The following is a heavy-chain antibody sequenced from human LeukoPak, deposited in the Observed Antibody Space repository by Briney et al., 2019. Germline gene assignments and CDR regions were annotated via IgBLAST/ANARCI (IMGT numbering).Heavy chain of an antibody. D-gene: IGHD6-13*01. V-gene: IGHV3-7*03. CDR1: GFTFSSYW. CDR2: IKRDGSET. Sequence: GGSLRLSCAASGFTFSSYWMNWVRQAPGKGLEWVANIKRDGSETYYVDSVKGRFTISRDNAKNSLYLQMNSLRAEDAAVHYCARGYSSSWYDWGQGTLVTVSS. J-gene: IGHJ4*02. CDR3: ARGYSSSWYD.